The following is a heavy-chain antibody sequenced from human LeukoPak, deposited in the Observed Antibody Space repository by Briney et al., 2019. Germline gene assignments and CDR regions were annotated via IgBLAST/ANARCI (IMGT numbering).Heavy chain of an antibody. CDR2: MYHSGDT. J-gene: IGHJ3*02. Sequence: SGTLSLTCAVSGGSISSSNWWSWVRQSPGKGLEWIGEMYHSGDTNYNPSLKSRVTISVDTSKNQFSLKLSSVTAADTAVYYCARHPGFFFNGSGTPWPDDAFDIWGQGTMVTVSS. CDR1: GGSISSSNW. CDR3: ARHPGFFFNGSGTPWPDDAFDI. V-gene: IGHV4-4*02. D-gene: IGHD3-10*01.